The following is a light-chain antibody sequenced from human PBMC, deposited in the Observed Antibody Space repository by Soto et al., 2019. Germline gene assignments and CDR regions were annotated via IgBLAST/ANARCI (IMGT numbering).Light chain of an antibody. J-gene: IGKJ1*01. V-gene: IGKV1-5*01. CDR2: AAS. CDR1: QSVSNA. Sequence: DIQMTQSPSTLSASVGDRVTLSCRASQSVSNALAWYQQKPGRAPKLLISAASSLESGVPSRFSGSGSGTEFTLTISSLQPDDFATYYCQQYNVYSRTFGQGTKVDIK. CDR3: QQYNVYSRT.